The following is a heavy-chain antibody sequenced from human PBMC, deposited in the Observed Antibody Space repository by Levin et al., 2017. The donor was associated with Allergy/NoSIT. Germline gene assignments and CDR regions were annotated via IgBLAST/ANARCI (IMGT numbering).Heavy chain of an antibody. CDR2: IWHDGSIK. Sequence: QSGESLKISCAASGFTFNKNAMHWVRQAPGKGLEWVALIWHDGSIKYYGDSVKGRFTISRDNSKNMVYLQLNSLRAEDTAVYYCAKDGPGREAKESFVDHWGQGTLVTVSS. CDR3: AKDGPGREAKESFVDH. CDR1: GFTFNKNA. D-gene: IGHD3-3*01. J-gene: IGHJ4*02. V-gene: IGHV3-33*06.